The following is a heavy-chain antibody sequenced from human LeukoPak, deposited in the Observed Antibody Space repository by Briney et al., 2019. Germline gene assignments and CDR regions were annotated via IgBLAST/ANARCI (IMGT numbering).Heavy chain of an antibody. CDR2: IKQDGSVK. CDR3: ARARYSSGWYPTLQGIDY. D-gene: IGHD6-19*01. J-gene: IGHJ4*02. Sequence: PGGSLRLSCAASGFTFSNYWMTWVRQAPGKGLEWVANIKQDGSVKYYVDSVKGRFTISRDNAKNSLYLQMNGLTAEDTAVYYCARARYSSGWYPTLQGIDYWGQGTLVTVSS. CDR1: GFTFSNYW. V-gene: IGHV3-7*01.